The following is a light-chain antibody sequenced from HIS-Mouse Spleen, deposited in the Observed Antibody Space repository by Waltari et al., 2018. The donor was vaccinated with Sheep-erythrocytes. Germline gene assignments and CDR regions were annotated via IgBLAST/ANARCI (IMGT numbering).Light chain of an antibody. J-gene: IGLJ3*02. CDR1: SSDVGGSTY. CDR2: KVS. V-gene: IGLV2-8*01. Sequence: QSALTQPPSASGSPGQSVTISCTGTSSDVGGSTYVSWYQQHPGKAPKLMIYKVSKRPSGVPDRFSGSKSGNTASLTVSGLQAEDEADYYCSSYAGSNNWVFGGGTKLTVL. CDR3: SSYAGSNNWV.